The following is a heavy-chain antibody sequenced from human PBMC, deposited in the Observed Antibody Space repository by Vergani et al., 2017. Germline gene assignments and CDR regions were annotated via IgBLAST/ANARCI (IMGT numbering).Heavy chain of an antibody. J-gene: IGHJ4*02. D-gene: IGHD3-16*01. CDR1: GFTLSNYD. CDR3: ASHFRGWVIYY. Sequence: QVQLVESGGGVVQRGGSLRLSCATSGFTLSNYDMQWIRQGPGKGLEFVAFIQFDGSNKYYADSVKGRFTLSRDFSKNTLYLQMNSLRADDTATYYCASHFRGWVIYYWGQGTQVIVSS. V-gene: IGHV3-30*02. CDR2: IQFDGSNK.